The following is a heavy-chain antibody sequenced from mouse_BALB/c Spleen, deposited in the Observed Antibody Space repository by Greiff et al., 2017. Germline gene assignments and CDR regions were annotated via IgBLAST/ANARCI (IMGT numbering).Heavy chain of an antibody. V-gene: IGHV14-3*02. J-gene: IGHJ2*01. CDR2: IDPANGNT. Sequence: EVQRVESGAELVKPGASVKLSCTASGFNIKDSYMHWVKQRPEQGLEWIGRIDPANGNTKYDPKFQGKATITADTSTNTAYLQLSSLTSEDTAVYYCALNYYGSSLDYWGQGTTLTVSS. CDR1: GFNIKDSY. CDR3: ALNYYGSSLDY. D-gene: IGHD1-1*01.